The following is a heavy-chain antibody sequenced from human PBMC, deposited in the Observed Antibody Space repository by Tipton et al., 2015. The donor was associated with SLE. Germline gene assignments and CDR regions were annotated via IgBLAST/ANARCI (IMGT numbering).Heavy chain of an antibody. Sequence: TLSLTCAVYGGSFSGYYWSWIRQHPGKGLEWIGYIYYSGSTYYNPSLKSRVTISVDTSKNQFSLKLSSVTAADTAVYYCARATSIAARLYYYYYYMDVWGKGTTVTVSS. D-gene: IGHD6-6*01. CDR3: ARATSIAARLYYYYYYMDV. CDR1: GGSFSGYY. V-gene: IGHV4-31*11. CDR2: IYYSGST. J-gene: IGHJ6*03.